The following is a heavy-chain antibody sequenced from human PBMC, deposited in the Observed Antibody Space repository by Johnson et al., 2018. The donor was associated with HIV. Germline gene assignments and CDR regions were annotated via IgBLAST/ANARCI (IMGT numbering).Heavy chain of an antibody. D-gene: IGHD1-26*01. CDR2: ISFDGSNK. CDR3: ARVGPRSRDAFDI. V-gene: IGHV3-30-3*01. J-gene: IGHJ3*02. Sequence: MHWVRQAPGKGLEWVAVISFDGSNKYYADSVKGRFTISRDNSKNTLYLQMNSLRAEDTAVFYCARVGPRSRDAFDIWGQGTMVTVSS.